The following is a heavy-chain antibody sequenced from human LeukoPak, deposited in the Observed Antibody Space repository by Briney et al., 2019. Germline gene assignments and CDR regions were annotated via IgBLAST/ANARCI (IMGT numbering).Heavy chain of an antibody. Sequence: GGSLRLSCAASGFTFSSYSMNWVRQAPGKGLEWVSSISSSSSYIYYADSVKGRFTISRDNAKNSLYLQMNSLRAEDTAVYYCAREDYGSGSYGPHDYWGQGTLVTVSS. J-gene: IGHJ4*02. D-gene: IGHD3-10*01. CDR1: GFTFSSYS. CDR2: ISSSSSYI. CDR3: AREDYGSGSYGPHDY. V-gene: IGHV3-21*01.